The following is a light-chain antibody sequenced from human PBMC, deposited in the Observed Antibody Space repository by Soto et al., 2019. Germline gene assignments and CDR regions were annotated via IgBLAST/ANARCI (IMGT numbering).Light chain of an antibody. CDR2: DNN. J-gene: IGLJ2*01. CDR1: GSNIGSNS. CDR3: GTWESYLSVGV. Sequence: QSALTQPASVSGSPGQSITISCSGRGSNIGSNSVSWYQQVPGTAPKLLLYDNNKRPSGIPDRFSGSKSGTSATLGITGLQTADEADYYCGTWESYLSVGVFGGGTKLTVL. V-gene: IGLV1-51*01.